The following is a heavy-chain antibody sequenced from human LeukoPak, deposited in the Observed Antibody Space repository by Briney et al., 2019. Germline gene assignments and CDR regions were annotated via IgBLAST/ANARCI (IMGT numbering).Heavy chain of an antibody. Sequence: SETLSLTCAVYGGSFSGYYWSWIRQPPGKGLEWIGEINHSGSTNYNPSLKSRVTISVDTSKNQFSLKLSSVTAADTAVYYCAREDGDYGYWGQGTLVTVSS. J-gene: IGHJ4*02. D-gene: IGHD4-17*01. V-gene: IGHV4-34*01. CDR3: AREDGDYGY. CDR1: GGSFSGYY. CDR2: INHSGST.